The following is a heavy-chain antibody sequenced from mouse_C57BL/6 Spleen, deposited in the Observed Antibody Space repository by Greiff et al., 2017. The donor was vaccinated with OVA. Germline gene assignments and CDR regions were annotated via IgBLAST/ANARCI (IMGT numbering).Heavy chain of an antibody. D-gene: IGHD1-1*01. J-gene: IGHJ2*01. CDR1: GYTFTSYW. Sequence: VQLQQPGAELVKPGASVKLSCKASGYTFTSYWMHWVKQRPGQGLEWIGMIHPNSGSTNYNEKFKSKATLTVDKSSSTAYMQLSSLTSEDSAVYYCAREAGSSYGDFDYWGQGTTLTVSS. V-gene: IGHV1-64*01. CDR2: IHPNSGST. CDR3: AREAGSSYGDFDY.